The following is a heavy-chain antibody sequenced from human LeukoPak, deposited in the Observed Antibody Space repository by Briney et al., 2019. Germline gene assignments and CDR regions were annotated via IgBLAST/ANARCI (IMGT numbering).Heavy chain of an antibody. CDR2: ISSSSSYI. V-gene: IGHV3-21*04. CDR1: GFTFSSYN. J-gene: IGHJ4*02. Sequence: GGSLRLSCAASGFTFSSYNMNWVRQAPGKGLEWVSSISSSSSYIYYADSVKGRFTISRDNAKNSLYLQMNSLRAEDTAVYYCARDIDSSGYYENWGQGTLVTVSS. D-gene: IGHD3-22*01. CDR3: ARDIDSSGYYEN.